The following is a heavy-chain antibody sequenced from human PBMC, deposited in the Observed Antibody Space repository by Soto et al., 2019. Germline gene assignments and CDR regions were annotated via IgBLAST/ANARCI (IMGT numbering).Heavy chain of an antibody. CDR1: GGSISSSSYY. CDR3: ARPGYCSGGSCYRVWFDP. J-gene: IGHJ5*02. D-gene: IGHD2-15*01. V-gene: IGHV4-39*01. Sequence: SETLSLTCTVSGGSISSSSYYWGWIRQPPGKGLEWIGSIYYSGSTYYNPSLKSRVTISVDTSKNQFSLKLSSVTAADTAVYYCARPGYCSGGSCYRVWFDPWGQGILVTVSS. CDR2: IYYSGST.